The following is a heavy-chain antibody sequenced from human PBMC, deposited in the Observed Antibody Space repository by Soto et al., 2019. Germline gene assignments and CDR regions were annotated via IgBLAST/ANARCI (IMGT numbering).Heavy chain of an antibody. Sequence: VKVSCKASGYTFTSYYMHWVRQAPGQGLEWMGITNPSGGSTSYAQKFQGRVTMTRDTSTSTVYMELSSLRSEDTAVYYCARAMDYDFWSGYYIDYWGQGTLVTVSS. V-gene: IGHV1-46*03. J-gene: IGHJ4*02. D-gene: IGHD3-3*01. CDR3: ARAMDYDFWSGYYIDY. CDR2: TNPSGGST. CDR1: GYTFTSYY.